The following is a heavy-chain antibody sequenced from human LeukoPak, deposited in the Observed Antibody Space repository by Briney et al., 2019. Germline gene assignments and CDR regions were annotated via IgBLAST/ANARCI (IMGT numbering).Heavy chain of an antibody. D-gene: IGHD2/OR15-2a*01. CDR2: ITDSAAGT. J-gene: IGHJ4*02. V-gene: IGHV3-23*01. Sequence: PGASLTLSCAASGFTFSNYATTWVRQAPGKGLEWVSTITDSAAGTYYAASVKGRFPISREKSKNTLYLQMNSLRAEDTAVYYCAKRVVNSRASDYWGQGALVSVSS. CDR3: AKRVVNSRASDY. CDR1: GFTFSNYA.